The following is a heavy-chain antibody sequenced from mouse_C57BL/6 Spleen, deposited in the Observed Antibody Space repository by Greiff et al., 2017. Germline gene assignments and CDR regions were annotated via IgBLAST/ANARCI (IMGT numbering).Heavy chain of an antibody. CDR3: ARSVYYGSSDWYFEF. J-gene: IGHJ1*03. CDR2: IDPNSGGT. Sequence: QVQLQQPGAELVKPGASVKLSCTASGYTFTSYWMHWVKPRPGRGLEWIGRIDPNSGGTKYNEKFKGKATLTADQSSSPAYMQLNSQISEDTAVYFWARSVYYGSSDWYFEFWGTGTTVTVSS. D-gene: IGHD1-1*01. V-gene: IGHV1-62-3*01. CDR1: GYTFTSYW.